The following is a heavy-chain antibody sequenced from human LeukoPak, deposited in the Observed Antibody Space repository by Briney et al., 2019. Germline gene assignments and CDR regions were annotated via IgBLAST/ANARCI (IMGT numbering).Heavy chain of an antibody. D-gene: IGHD2-21*02. V-gene: IGHV1-2*02. J-gene: IGHJ3*02. CDR1: GYTFTGYY. CDR2: INPNSGDT. Sequence: ASVKVSCKASGYTFTGYYMHWVRQAPGQGLEWMGWINPNSGDTNYAQKFQGRVTMTRDPSISTAYMELSRLRSDDTAVYYCASIVVVTARYAFDIWGQGTMVTVSS. CDR3: ASIVVVTARYAFDI.